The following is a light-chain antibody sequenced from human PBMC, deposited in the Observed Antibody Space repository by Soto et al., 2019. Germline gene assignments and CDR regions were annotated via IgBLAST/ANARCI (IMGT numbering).Light chain of an antibody. Sequence: EIVLTQYPATLSLSPGDRATLSCRASQSVSSSYLAWYQQKPGQAPRLLIYGASSRATDIPDRFSGSGSGTDFTLTISRLEPEDFALYSCQHYDISAGTFGQGTKVEIK. CDR3: QHYDISAGT. CDR1: QSVSSSY. CDR2: GAS. J-gene: IGKJ1*01. V-gene: IGKV3-20*01.